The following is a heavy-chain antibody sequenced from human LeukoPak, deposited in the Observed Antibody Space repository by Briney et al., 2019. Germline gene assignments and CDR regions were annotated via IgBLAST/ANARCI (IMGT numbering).Heavy chain of an antibody. V-gene: IGHV3-48*02. CDR2: ISSSSTI. CDR3: ARVLWFGELIDAFDI. Sequence: PGGSLRLSCAASGFTFSSYSMNWVRQAPGKGLEWVSYISSSSTIYYADSVKGRFTISKDNAKNSLYLQMNSLRDEDTAVYYCARVLWFGELIDAFDIWGQGTMVTVSS. D-gene: IGHD3-10*01. J-gene: IGHJ3*02. CDR1: GFTFSSYS.